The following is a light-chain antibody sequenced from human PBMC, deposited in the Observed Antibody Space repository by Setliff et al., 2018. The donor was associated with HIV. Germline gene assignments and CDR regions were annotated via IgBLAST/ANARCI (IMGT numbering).Light chain of an antibody. Sequence: QSALAQPRSVSGSPGQSVTIPCTGTSSDIGGYNFVSWYQQHPGKAPKLLIYDVSQRPSGVPDRFSGSKSDNTASLTVSGLQAEDEADYYCSSYAGSTNLVFGGGTKVTVL. CDR3: SSYAGSTNLV. CDR1: SSDIGGYNF. J-gene: IGLJ3*02. V-gene: IGLV2-8*01. CDR2: DVS.